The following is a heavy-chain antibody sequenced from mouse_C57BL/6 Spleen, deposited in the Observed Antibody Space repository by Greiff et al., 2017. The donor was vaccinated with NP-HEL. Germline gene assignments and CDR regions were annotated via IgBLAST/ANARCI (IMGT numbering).Heavy chain of an antibody. D-gene: IGHD2-12*01. Sequence: VQLQQPGAELVKPGASVKLSCKASGYTFTSYWMHWVKQRPGQGLEWIGMIHPNSGSTNYNEKFKSKATLTVDKSSSTAYMQLSSLTSEDSAVYYCAYENRGGYYFDYWGQGTTLTVSS. J-gene: IGHJ2*01. V-gene: IGHV1-64*01. CDR3: AYENRGGYYFDY. CDR1: GYTFTSYW. CDR2: IHPNSGST.